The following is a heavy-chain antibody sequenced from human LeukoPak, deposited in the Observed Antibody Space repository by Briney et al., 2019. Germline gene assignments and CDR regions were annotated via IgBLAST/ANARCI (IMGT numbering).Heavy chain of an antibody. V-gene: IGHV3-23*01. D-gene: IGHD6-19*01. CDR2: ISGSGGST. CDR3: ARSPRQQWLVYFDY. J-gene: IGHJ4*02. Sequence: TGGSLRLSCAASGFTFSSYAMSWVRQAPGKGLEWVSAISGSGGSTYYADPVKGRFTISRDNSKNTLYLQMNSLRAEDTAVYYCARSPRQQWLVYFDYWGQGTLVTVSS. CDR1: GFTFSSYA.